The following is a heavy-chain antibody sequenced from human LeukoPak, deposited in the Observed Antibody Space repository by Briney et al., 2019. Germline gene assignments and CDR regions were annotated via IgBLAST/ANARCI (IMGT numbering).Heavy chain of an antibody. CDR3: ARAGGFGESGDYFDY. Sequence: ASVKVSCKASEYTFTSYAMRWVRQAHGQRLEWMGWINGGTGNTKYSQQFHDRVTITRETSANTAYMELTSLTSEDTAVYYCARAGGFGESGDYFDYWGQGTLVTVSS. J-gene: IGHJ4*02. D-gene: IGHD3-10*01. V-gene: IGHV1-3*01. CDR1: EYTFTSYA. CDR2: INGGTGNT.